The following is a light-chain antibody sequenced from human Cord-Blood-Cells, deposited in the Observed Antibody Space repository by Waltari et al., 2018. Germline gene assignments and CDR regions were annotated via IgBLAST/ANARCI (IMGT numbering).Light chain of an antibody. Sequence: QSALTQPASVSGSPGQSITISCTGTRSDVGVYNLVPRYQQHPDTAPKLIIYEGSKRPSGVSNRFSGSKSGNTASLTISGLQAEDEADYYCCSYAGSSTFVFGTGTKVTVL. CDR2: EGS. J-gene: IGLJ1*01. V-gene: IGLV2-23*01. CDR3: CSYAGSSTFV. CDR1: RSDVGVYNL.